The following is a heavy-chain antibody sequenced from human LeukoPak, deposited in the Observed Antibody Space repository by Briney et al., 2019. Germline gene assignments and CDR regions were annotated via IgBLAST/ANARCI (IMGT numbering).Heavy chain of an antibody. CDR2: ISYDGSNT. Sequence: PGGSLRLSCAASGFTFSSYGVHWVRQAPGKGLEWAAVISYDGSNTYYADSVKGRFTISRDNSKNTLYLQMNSLRAEDTAVYYCAKDTEYYDSNNSLCDYWGQGTLVTVSS. V-gene: IGHV3-30*18. CDR3: AKDTEYYDSNNSLCDY. CDR1: GFTFSSYG. D-gene: IGHD3-16*01. J-gene: IGHJ4*02.